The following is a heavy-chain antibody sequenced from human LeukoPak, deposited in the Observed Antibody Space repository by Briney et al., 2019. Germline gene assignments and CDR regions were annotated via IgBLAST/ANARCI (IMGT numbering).Heavy chain of an antibody. D-gene: IGHD6-13*01. CDR1: GFTFSSYA. CDR2: ISYDGSNK. J-gene: IGHJ4*02. CDR3: AREGTLDSSSWYRDDY. V-gene: IGHV3-30-3*01. Sequence: PGGSLRLSCAASGFTFSSYAMHWVRQAPGKGLEWVAVISYDGSNKYYADSVKGRFTISRDNAKNSLYLQMNSLRAEDTAVYYCAREGTLDSSSWYRDDYWGQGTLVTVSS.